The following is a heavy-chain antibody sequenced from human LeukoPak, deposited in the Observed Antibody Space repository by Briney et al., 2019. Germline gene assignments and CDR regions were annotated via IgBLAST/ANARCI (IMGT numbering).Heavy chain of an antibody. J-gene: IGHJ4*02. CDR2: IYHSGST. D-gene: IGHD3-10*01. CDR3: AGLYGSGSYYDDY. Sequence: SQTLSLTCAVSGGSISSGGYSWSWIRQPPGKGLEWTGYIYHSGSTYYNPSLKSRVTISVGRSKNQFSLKLSSVTAADTAVYYCAGLYGSGSYYDDYWGQGTLVTVSS. V-gene: IGHV4-30-2*01. CDR1: GGSISSGGYS.